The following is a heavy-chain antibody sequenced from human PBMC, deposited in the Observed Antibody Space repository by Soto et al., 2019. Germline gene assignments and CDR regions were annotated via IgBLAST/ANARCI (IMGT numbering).Heavy chain of an antibody. Sequence: HPXGSLRLSCAAAGFTFSSYAMSWVRQAPGKGLEWVSAISGSGGSTYYADSVKGRFTISRDNSKNTLYLQMNSLRAEDTAVYYCAKVPVEIAATLFDHWGQGSLVTVSS. CDR1: GFTFSSYA. J-gene: IGHJ5*02. CDR3: AKVPVEIAATLFDH. D-gene: IGHD2-15*01. V-gene: IGHV3-23*01. CDR2: ISGSGGST.